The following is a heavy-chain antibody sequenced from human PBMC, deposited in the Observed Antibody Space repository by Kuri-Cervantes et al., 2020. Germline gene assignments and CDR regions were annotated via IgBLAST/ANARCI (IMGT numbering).Heavy chain of an antibody. CDR3: ARHVVHYYYYMDV. V-gene: IGHV4-38-2*01. J-gene: IGHJ6*03. D-gene: IGHD3-10*02. CDR1: GYSIRSGYY. Sequence: SQTLSLTCAVSGYSIRSGYYWGWIRQPPGKGLEWIGSIYHSGSTYYNPSLKSRVTISVDTSKNQFSLKLSSVTAADTAVYYCARHVVHYYYYMDVWGKGTTVTVSS. CDR2: IYHSGST.